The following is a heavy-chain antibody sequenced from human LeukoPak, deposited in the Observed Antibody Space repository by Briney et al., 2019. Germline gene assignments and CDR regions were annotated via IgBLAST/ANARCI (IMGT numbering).Heavy chain of an antibody. CDR2: IYYSGST. V-gene: IGHV4-39*01. Sequence: PSETLFLTCTVSGGSISSSSYFWGWIRQPPGKGLEWIGSIYYSGSTYYNPSLKSRVTISVDTSKNQFSLKLSSVTAADAAVYYCRIAAAGEYYFDYWGQGTLVTVSS. J-gene: IGHJ4*02. D-gene: IGHD6-13*01. CDR1: GGSISSSSYF. CDR3: RIAAAGEYYFDY.